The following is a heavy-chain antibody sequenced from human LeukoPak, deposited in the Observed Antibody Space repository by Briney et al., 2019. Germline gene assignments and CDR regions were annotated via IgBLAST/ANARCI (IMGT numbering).Heavy chain of an antibody. V-gene: IGHV3-7*01. CDR1: GFTFSNNW. CDR3: ARDEGAYTY. CDR2: IKQDGSEK. D-gene: IGHD5-18*01. Sequence: GGSLRLSRAASGFTFSNNWMTWVRQAPGKGLEWVANIKQDGSEKYYVDSVKGRFTISRDNAKNLLYLQMNSLRAEDTAVYYCARDEGAYTYGGQGTLVTVSS. J-gene: IGHJ4*02.